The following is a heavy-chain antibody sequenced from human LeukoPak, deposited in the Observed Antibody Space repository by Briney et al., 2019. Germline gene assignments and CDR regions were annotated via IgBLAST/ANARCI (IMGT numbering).Heavy chain of an antibody. V-gene: IGHV3-48*01. J-gene: IGHJ4*02. D-gene: IGHD4-17*01. CDR1: GFTFSSYT. CDR2: ISSSTSTI. CDR3: ARDYYGDYYFDY. Sequence: GGSLRLSCAASGFTFSSYTMNWVRQAPVKTLEWVSSISSSTSTIHYADSVKGRFTIFRDNAKNSLYLQMNSLRAEDTAVYFCARDYYGDYYFDYWGQGTLVTVSS.